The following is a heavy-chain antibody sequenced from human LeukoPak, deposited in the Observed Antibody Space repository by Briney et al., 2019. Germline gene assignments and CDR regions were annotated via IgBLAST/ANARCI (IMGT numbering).Heavy chain of an antibody. CDR1: GDSVSSNSGA. D-gene: IGHD3-10*01. V-gene: IGHV6-1*01. CDR3: AREEAGTYGFQY. CDR2: AYYRSQWYN. J-gene: IGHJ4*02. Sequence: SQTLSLTCAIFGDSVSSNSGAWNWIRQSPSRGLEWLGRAYYRSQWYNDYAFSVKGRIAINADTSKNHFSLQLNSVTPEDTAVYYCAREEAGTYGFQYWGQGTLVTVCS.